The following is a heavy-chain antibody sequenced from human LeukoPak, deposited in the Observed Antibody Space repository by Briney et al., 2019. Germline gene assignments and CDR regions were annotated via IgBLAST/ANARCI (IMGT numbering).Heavy chain of an antibody. CDR1: GGSISSYY. CDR2: IYTSGST. D-gene: IGHD3-9*01. CDR3: ARAPPNYDILTGYYLYYFDY. Sequence: SETLSLTCTVSGGSISSYYWSWIRQPAGKGLDGIGRIYTSGSTNYNPSLKSRVTMSVDTSKNQFSLKLSSVTAADTAVYYCARAPPNYDILTGYYLYYFDYWGQGTLVTVSS. V-gene: IGHV4-4*07. J-gene: IGHJ4*02.